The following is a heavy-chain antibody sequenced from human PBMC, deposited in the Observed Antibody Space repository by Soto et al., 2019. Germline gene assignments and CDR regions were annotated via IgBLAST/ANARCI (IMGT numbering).Heavy chain of an antibody. CDR3: ARGTPYGSGSYYKSYYYYGMDV. J-gene: IGHJ6*02. Sequence: ASVKVSCKASGYTFTSYAMHWVRQAPGQRLEWMGWINAGNGNTKYSQKFQGRVTITRDTSASTAYMELSSLRSEDTAVYYCARGTPYGSGSYYKSYYYYGMDVWGQGTTVTVSS. D-gene: IGHD3-10*01. V-gene: IGHV1-3*01. CDR1: GYTFTSYA. CDR2: INAGNGNT.